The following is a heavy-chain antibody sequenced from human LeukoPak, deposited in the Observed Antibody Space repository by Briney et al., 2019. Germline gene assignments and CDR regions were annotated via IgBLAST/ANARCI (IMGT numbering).Heavy chain of an antibody. D-gene: IGHD3-16*02. CDR2: INHSGGT. J-gene: IGHJ4*02. CDR1: GGSFSGYY. V-gene: IGHV4-34*01. Sequence: KPSETLSLTCAVYGGSFSGYYWSWIRQPPGKGLEWIGEINHSGGTNYNPSLKSRVTISVDTSKNQFSLKLSSVTAADTAVYYCARVKLQYDYIWGSYRYFDYWGQGTLVTVSS. CDR3: ARVKLQYDYIWGSYRYFDY.